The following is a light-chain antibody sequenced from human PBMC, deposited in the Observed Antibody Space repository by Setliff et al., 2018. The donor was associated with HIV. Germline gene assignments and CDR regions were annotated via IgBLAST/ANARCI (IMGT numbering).Light chain of an antibody. CDR1: SSDVGGYNY. Sequence: QSALTQPPSASGSPGQSVTISCTGTSSDVGGYNYVSWYQQHPGKAPKVMIYEVNKRPSGVPDRFSGSKSGNTASLTVSGLQADDGADYYCSSYAGGNNMVFGGGTKVTVL. CDR2: EVN. CDR3: SSYAGGNNMV. V-gene: IGLV2-8*01. J-gene: IGLJ3*02.